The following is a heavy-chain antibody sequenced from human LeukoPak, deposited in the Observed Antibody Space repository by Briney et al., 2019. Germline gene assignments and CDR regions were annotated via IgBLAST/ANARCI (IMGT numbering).Heavy chain of an antibody. Sequence: PGGSLRLSCAASGFTFSSNWMHWVRQAPGKGLMWVSRIDSDGRTTAYADSVKGRFTISRDNAKNTLSLQMNSLRAEDTAVYYCASGWGTMREYWGQGTLVTVSS. CDR3: ASGWGTMREY. CDR2: IDSDGRTT. D-gene: IGHD3-22*01. V-gene: IGHV3-74*01. J-gene: IGHJ4*02. CDR1: GFTFSSNW.